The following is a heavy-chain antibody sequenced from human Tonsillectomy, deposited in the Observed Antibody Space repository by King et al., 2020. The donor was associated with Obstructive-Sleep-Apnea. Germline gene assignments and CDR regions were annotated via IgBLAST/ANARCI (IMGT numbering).Heavy chain of an antibody. CDR1: GGSVSSGSYY. CDR3: AGVGVSGYNDWFDP. CDR2: IYYTGST. V-gene: IGHV4-61*01. Sequence: QLQESGPGLVKPSETLSLTCTVSGGSVSSGSYYWSWVRQPPGKGLEWIGYIYYTGSTNYNPSLRSRVTMSVDRSKNQFSLSLTSVIAADTALYYCAGVGVSGYNDWFDPWGQGTLVTVPS. J-gene: IGHJ5*02. D-gene: IGHD5-12*01.